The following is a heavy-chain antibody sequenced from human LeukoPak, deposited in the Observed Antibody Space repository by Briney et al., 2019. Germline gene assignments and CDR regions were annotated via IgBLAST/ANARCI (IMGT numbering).Heavy chain of an antibody. CDR1: GYTFTGYY. Sequence: ASVKVSCKASGYTFTGYYMHWVGQAPGQGREGMGWINPNSGGTNHAQNFQGTVTMTRDTSISTAYMELSRLRSDDTAVYYCARDLNHHYYVDVWGKATTVTVCS. V-gene: IGHV1-2*02. CDR2: INPNSGGT. J-gene: IGHJ6*03. CDR3: ARDLNHHYYVDV. D-gene: IGHD1-14*01.